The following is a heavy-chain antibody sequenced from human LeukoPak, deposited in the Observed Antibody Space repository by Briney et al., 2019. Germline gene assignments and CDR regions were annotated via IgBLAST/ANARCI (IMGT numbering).Heavy chain of an antibody. D-gene: IGHD6-19*01. J-gene: IGHJ4*02. CDR3: ARSGRAVAYKYYFDY. Sequence: SETLSLTCTVSSGSISSRIYYWGWIRQPPGKGLEWIGSIYYSGSTYYNPSLKSRVTISVDTSKNQFSLKLSSVTAADTAVYYCARSGRAVAYKYYFDYWGQGTLVTVSS. CDR1: SGSISSRIYY. V-gene: IGHV4-39*01. CDR2: IYYSGST.